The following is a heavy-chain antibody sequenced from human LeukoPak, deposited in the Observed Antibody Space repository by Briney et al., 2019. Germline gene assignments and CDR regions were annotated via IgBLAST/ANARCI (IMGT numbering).Heavy chain of an antibody. CDR3: AKAVEADDAFDI. CDR1: GFTFSSYA. J-gene: IGHJ3*02. CDR2: ISYDGSNK. D-gene: IGHD6-19*01. Sequence: GGSLRLSCAASGFTFSSYAMHWVRQALGKGLEWVAVISYDGSNKYYADSVKGRFTISRDNSKNTLYLQMNSLRAEDTALHYCAKAVEADDAFDIWGQGTMVTVSS. V-gene: IGHV3-30-3*01.